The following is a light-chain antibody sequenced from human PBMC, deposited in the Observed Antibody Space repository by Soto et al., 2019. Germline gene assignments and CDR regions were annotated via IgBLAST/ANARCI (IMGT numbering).Light chain of an antibody. CDR3: QQFNSYPIT. CDR2: DAS. CDR1: KNINTW. V-gene: IGKV1-5*01. J-gene: IGKJ5*01. Sequence: DIQMTQSPSTLSASVGDRVTITCRASKNINTWVSWYQQKPGKAPKLLIYDASSLESAVPSMFSGSGSGTEFTLTISVLQPDDVTTYYCQQFNSYPITFGEGTRLEI.